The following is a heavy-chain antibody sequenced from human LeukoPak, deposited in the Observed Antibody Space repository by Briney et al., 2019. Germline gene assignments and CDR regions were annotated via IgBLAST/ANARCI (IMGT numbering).Heavy chain of an antibody. V-gene: IGHV3-30*04. D-gene: IGHD5-18*01. CDR3: ARRGKGQLAFDY. CDR2: ISYDGSNK. CDR1: GFTFSSYA. Sequence: GGSLRLPCAASGFTFSSYAMHWVRQAPGKGLEWVAVISYDGSNKYYADSVKGRFTISRDNAKNTLYLQMNSLRAEDTAVYYCARRGKGQLAFDYWGQGTLVTVSS. J-gene: IGHJ4*02.